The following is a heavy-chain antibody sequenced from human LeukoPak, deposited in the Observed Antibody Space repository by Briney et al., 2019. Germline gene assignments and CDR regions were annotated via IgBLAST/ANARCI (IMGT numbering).Heavy chain of an antibody. D-gene: IGHD3-22*01. Sequence: NPSETLSLTCTVSGGSISSSSYYWGWIRQPPGKGLEWIGCIYYSGSTYYNPSLKSRVTISVDTSKNQFSLKLGSVTAADTAVYYCASSSSGYSGTEYYYYYGMDVWGQGTTVTVSS. V-gene: IGHV4-39*01. CDR2: IYYSGST. J-gene: IGHJ6*02. CDR1: GGSISSSSYY. CDR3: ASSSSGYSGTEYYYYYGMDV.